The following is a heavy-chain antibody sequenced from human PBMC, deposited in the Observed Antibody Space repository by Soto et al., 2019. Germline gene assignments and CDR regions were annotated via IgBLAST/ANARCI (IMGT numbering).Heavy chain of an antibody. CDR1: GFTFSNYA. Sequence: PGGSLRLSCAASGFTFSNYAMSWVRQAPGKGLEWVSAISGDSGSTYYADSVKGRFTISRDNSKNTLYLQMNSLRAEDTAVYYCAKVEYCSSTSCPYYYGMDVWGQGTTVTVSS. V-gene: IGHV3-23*01. CDR3: AKVEYCSSTSCPYYYGMDV. D-gene: IGHD2-2*01. CDR2: ISGDSGST. J-gene: IGHJ6*02.